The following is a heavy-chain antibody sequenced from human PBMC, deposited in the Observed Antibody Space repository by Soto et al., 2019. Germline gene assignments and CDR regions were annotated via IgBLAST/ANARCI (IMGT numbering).Heavy chain of an antibody. CDR3: VHSPWGAAPDY. J-gene: IGHJ4*02. CDR2: IYWNDDK. V-gene: IGHV2-5*01. Sequence: SGATQVNPTQTLTLTCPLCGFSVSARGVGVGWIRQPPGKALEWLGIIYWNDDKQYNPSLKSRLAITKDTSKNQVVVTMTNLDPVDTATYYCVHSPWGAAPDYWGQGTVVTVSS. D-gene: IGHD3-16*01. CDR1: GFSVSARGVG.